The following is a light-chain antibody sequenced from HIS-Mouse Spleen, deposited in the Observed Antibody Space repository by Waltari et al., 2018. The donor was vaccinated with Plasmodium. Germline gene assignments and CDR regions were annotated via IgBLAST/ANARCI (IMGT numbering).Light chain of an antibody. V-gene: IGLV2-23*01. CDR2: EGS. J-gene: IGLJ1*01. Sequence: QSALTQPASVSGSPGQSITISCPGTSSDVGSYNLVSWYQQHPGKAPKLMIYEGSKPPSGVSNRFSGSKSGNTASLTISGLQAEDEADYYCCSYAGSSTYVFGTGTKVTVL. CDR1: SSDVGSYNL. CDR3: CSYAGSSTYV.